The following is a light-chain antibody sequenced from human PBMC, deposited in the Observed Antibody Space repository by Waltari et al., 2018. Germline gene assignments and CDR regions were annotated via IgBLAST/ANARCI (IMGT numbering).Light chain of an antibody. J-gene: IGLJ3*02. CDR1: KIGNRH. V-gene: IGLV3-21*04. Sequence: SYVLTQPPSVSVAPGKTATITCGGYKIGNRHVHWYQQKPGQAPVLVISYDHDRPSGIPERFSGSNSWNTATLTIRRVEAGDEADYYCQVWDFDSGHPVFGGGTELTV. CDR3: QVWDFDSGHPV. CDR2: YDH.